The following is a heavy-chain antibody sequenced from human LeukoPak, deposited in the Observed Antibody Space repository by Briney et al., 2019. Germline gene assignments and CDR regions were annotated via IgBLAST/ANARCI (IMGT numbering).Heavy chain of an antibody. D-gene: IGHD2-8*01. CDR3: AKGYCTNYVCYFDY. CDR2: ITGSDYST. V-gene: IGHV3-23*01. CDR1: GFTFSFSTYA. J-gene: IGHJ4*02. Sequence: GGSLRLSCAASGFTFSFSTYAMSWDRQAPGKGLECVSSITGSDYSTYYADSVKGRFTISRDNSKNTLYLQMNSLRAEDTAAYYCAKGYCTNYVCYFDYWGQGTLVTVSS.